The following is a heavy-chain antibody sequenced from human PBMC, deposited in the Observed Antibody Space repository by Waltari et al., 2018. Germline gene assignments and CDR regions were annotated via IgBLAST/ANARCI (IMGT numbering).Heavy chain of an antibody. CDR3: ARKPIRGVIRDAFDI. V-gene: IGHV3-48*02. CDR1: GFTFSSYS. CDR2: ISSSSSTI. J-gene: IGHJ3*02. Sequence: EVQLVESGGGLVQPGGSLRLSCAASGFTFSSYSMNWVRQAPGKGLEWVSYISSSSSTIYYADSVKGRFTISRDNAKNSLYLQMNSLRDEDTAVYYCARKPIRGVIRDAFDIWGQGTMVTVSS. D-gene: IGHD3-10*01.